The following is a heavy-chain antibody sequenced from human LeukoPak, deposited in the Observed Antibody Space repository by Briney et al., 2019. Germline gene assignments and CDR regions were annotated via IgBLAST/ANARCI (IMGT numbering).Heavy chain of an antibody. CDR2: IYYSGST. V-gene: IGHV4-39*07. CDR1: GGSISSGSYY. CDR3: ARDPIYSYGMYYFDY. Sequence: PSETLSLTCTVSGGSISSGSYYWGWIRQPPGKGLEWIGSIYYSGSTNYNPSLKSRVTMSVDTSKNQFSLKLSSVTAADTAVYYCARDPIYSYGMYYFDYWGQGTLVTVSS. D-gene: IGHD5-18*01. J-gene: IGHJ4*02.